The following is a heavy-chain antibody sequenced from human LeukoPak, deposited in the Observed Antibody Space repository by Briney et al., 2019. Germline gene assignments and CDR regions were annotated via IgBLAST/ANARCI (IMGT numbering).Heavy chain of an antibody. CDR2: IYYSGST. CDR1: GSXISSYY. D-gene: IGHD6-19*01. CDR3: ARVPLYSSGWYGFDY. J-gene: IGHJ4*02. Sequence: SETLSLTCTVSGSXISSYYCSWIRQPPGKGLEWIGYIYYSGSTNYNPSLKSRVTISVDTSKNQFSLKLSSVTAADTAVYYCARVPLYSSGWYGFDYWGQGTLVTVSS. V-gene: IGHV4-59*01.